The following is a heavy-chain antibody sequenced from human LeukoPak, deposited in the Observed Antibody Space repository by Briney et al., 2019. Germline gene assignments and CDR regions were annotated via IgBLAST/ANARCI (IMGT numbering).Heavy chain of an antibody. CDR2: IYYSGST. CDR3: ARHGSTDYFDY. Sequence: SETLSLTCTVSGGSIRSSSYYWGWIRQAPGKGLEWIGRIYYSGSTFYNPSLKSRVTISVDTSKNQLSLRLSSVTAADTAVYYCARHGSTDYFDYWGQGTLVTVSS. CDR1: GGSIRSSSYY. J-gene: IGHJ4*02. V-gene: IGHV4-39*01. D-gene: IGHD2-2*03.